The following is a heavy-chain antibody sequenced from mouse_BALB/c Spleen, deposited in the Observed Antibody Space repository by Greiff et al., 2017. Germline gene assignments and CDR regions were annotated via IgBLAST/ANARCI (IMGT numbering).Heavy chain of an antibody. D-gene: IGHD2-4*01. CDR1: GFAFSSYD. Sequence: EVMLVESGGGLVKPGGSLKLSCAASGFAFSSYDMSWVRQTPEKRLEWVAYISSGGGSTYYPDTVKGRFTISRDNAKNTLYLQMSSLKSEDTAMYYCARTGENYDYDGPFAYWGQGTLVTVSA. V-gene: IGHV5-12-1*01. CDR2: ISSGGGST. CDR3: ARTGENYDYDGPFAY. J-gene: IGHJ3*01.